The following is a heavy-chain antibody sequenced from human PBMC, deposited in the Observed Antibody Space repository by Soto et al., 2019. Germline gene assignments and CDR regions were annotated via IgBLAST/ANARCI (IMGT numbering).Heavy chain of an antibody. CDR2: ITGGGDNT. CDR3: AKGSKGFDY. D-gene: IGHD2-2*01. V-gene: IGHV3-23*01. Sequence: EVQLLESGGGLVQPGGPLRLSCAASGFTFSSYAMTWVRQAPGKGLEWVSAITGGGDNTYYADSVKGRFTISRDNFKNALYLQMDSLSDEDTAIYYCAKGSKGFDYWGQGTLVTVSS. J-gene: IGHJ4*02. CDR1: GFTFSSYA.